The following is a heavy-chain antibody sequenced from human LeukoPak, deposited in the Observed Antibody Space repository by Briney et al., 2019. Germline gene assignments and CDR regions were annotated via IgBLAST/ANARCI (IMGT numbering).Heavy chain of an antibody. J-gene: IGHJ4*02. CDR3: AKAANEWKLLAGYFDY. V-gene: IGHV3-23*01. CDR1: GFTFSSNA. Sequence: GGSLRLSCVASGFTFSSNAMSWVRQAPGMGPDWVSSITFSGSSTDYADSVKGRFTISRDNSKNTLYLQMSSLRVEDTAVYYCAKAANEWKLLAGYFDYWGQGTLVTVSS. CDR2: ITFSGSST. D-gene: IGHD1-26*01.